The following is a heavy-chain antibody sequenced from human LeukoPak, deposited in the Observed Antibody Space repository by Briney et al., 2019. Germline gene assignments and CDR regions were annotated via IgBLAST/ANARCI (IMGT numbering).Heavy chain of an antibody. J-gene: IGHJ4*02. CDR3: VKDSKVGPDDYYFDY. Sequence: PGGSLRPSCAASGFTFSSYAIHWVRQAPGRGLEWVAVIASDGGDKPCTDSVKGRFTISRDNSKNTLYLQMNNLRAEDTAVYFCVKDSKVGPDDYYFDYWGQGTLVTVSS. CDR2: IASDGGDK. CDR1: GFTFSSYA. V-gene: IGHV3-30*18. D-gene: IGHD2-2*01.